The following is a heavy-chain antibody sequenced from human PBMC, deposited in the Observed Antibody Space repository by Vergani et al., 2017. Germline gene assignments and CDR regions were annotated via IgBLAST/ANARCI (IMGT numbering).Heavy chain of an antibody. CDR2: IYTSGST. CDR3: ARGGGDNWYFDL. J-gene: IGHJ2*01. Sequence: QLQLQESGPGLVKPSETLSLICTVSGGSISSGSYYWSWIRQPAGKGLEWIGRIYTSGSTNYNPSLKSRVTISVDTSKNQFSLKLSSVTAADTAVYYCARGGGDNWYFDLWGRGTLVTVSS. V-gene: IGHV4-61*02. D-gene: IGHD3-16*01. CDR1: GGSISSGSYY.